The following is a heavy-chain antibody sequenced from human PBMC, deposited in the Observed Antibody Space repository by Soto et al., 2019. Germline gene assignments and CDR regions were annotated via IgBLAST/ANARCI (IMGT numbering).Heavy chain of an antibody. CDR1: GYTFTVYY. CDR2: INPNSGGT. CDR3: ARAGDDGSTTNCYMIGD. D-gene: IGHD2-2*02. J-gene: IGHJ4*01. V-gene: IGHV1-2*02. Sequence: ASVKVSCTASGYTFTVYYMHWVRQAPGQGLEWMGWINPNSGGTNYAQKSQGRVTMTRDTSISTAYMELTRLRSGDTAVYCCARAGDDGSTTNCYMIGDWGHGALVTVSS.